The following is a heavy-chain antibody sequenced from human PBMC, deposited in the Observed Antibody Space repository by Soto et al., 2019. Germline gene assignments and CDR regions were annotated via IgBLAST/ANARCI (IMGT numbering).Heavy chain of an antibody. CDR1: GYTFTSFW. D-gene: IGHD3-3*01. V-gene: IGHV5-51*01. J-gene: IGHJ6*02. CDR2: IYPGDSDI. Sequence: GESLKISCKGSGYTFTSFWIGWVRQMPGKGLEWMGIIYPGDSDIRYSPSFQGQVTISADKSISTAYLQWSSLKASDTAMYYCANTRFWRGYYRYGMDVWGQGTTVTVSS. CDR3: ANTRFWRGYYRYGMDV.